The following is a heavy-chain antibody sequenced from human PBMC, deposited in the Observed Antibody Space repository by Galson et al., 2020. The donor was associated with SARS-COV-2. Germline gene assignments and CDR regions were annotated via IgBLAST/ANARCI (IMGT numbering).Heavy chain of an antibody. CDR2: LNNRGDDT. D-gene: IGHD6-19*01. V-gene: IGHV3-23*01. CDR1: GFTFSNYA. Sequence: GASLKISCAASGFTFSNYAMAWVRQAPGKGLEWVSLLNNRGDDTYYAESVKGRLTISRDNSKNTLYLQVNNLRVEDTAIYYCAKEGGTGWATDYFEHWGQGILVTVSS. CDR3: AKEGGTGWATDYFEH. J-gene: IGHJ1*01.